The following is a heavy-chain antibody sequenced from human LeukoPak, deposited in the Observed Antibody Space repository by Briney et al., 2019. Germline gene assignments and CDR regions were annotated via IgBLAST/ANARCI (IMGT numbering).Heavy chain of an antibody. CDR1: GGAITNDNFY. CDR3: ARLFDS. Sequence: SETLSLTCTVSGGAITNDNFYWGWVRQPPGKGLEWVVSINYSGTTYYNPSLRSRLSISVDTARTQFFLTLNSVTAADTAVYSCARLFDSWGRGILVTVSS. V-gene: IGHV4-39*01. J-gene: IGHJ4*02. CDR2: INYSGTT.